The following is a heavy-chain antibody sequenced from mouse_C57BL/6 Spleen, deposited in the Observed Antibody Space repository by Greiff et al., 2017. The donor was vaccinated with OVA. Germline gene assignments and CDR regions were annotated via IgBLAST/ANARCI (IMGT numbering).Heavy chain of an antibody. D-gene: IGHD1-1*01. CDR1: GYTFTSYW. CDR3: ASVGNLNRDYAMDY. V-gene: IGHV1-64*01. CDR2: IHPNSGST. Sequence: QVQLQQPGAELVKPGASVKLSCKASGYTFTSYWMHWVKQRPGQGLEWIGMIHPNSGSTNYNEKFKSKATLTVDKSASTAYMQLSSLNSEDSACYCCASVGNLNRDYAMDYWGQGTSVTVSS. J-gene: IGHJ4*01.